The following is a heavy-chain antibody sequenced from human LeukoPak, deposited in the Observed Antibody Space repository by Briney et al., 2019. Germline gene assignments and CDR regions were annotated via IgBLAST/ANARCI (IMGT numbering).Heavy chain of an antibody. CDR2: IYYSGST. D-gene: IGHD1-1*01. J-gene: IGHJ4*02. CDR3: ARSNLGNLIDY. Sequence: SETLSLTCTVSGGSISSSSYYWGWIRQPPGKGLEWIGSIYYSGSTYYNPSLKSRVTISVDTSKNQFSLKLSSVTAADTAVYYCARSNLGNLIDYWGQGTLVTVSS. CDR1: GGSISSSSYY. V-gene: IGHV4-39*01.